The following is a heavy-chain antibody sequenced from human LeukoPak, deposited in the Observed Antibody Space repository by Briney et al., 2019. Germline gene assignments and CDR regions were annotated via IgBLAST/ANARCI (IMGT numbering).Heavy chain of an antibody. CDR3: ARVIYGYWVDY. V-gene: IGHV4-59*12. CDR1: GGSISSYY. Sequence: PSETLSLTCTVSGGSISSYYWSWIRQPPGKGLEWIGYIYYSGSTNYNPSLKSRVTISVDTSKNQFSLKLSSVTAADAAVYYCARVIYGYWVDYWGQGTLVTVSS. CDR2: IYYSGST. D-gene: IGHD5-24*01. J-gene: IGHJ4*02.